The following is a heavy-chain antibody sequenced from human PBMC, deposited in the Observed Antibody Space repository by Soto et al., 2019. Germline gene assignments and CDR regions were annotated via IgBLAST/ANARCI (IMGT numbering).Heavy chain of an antibody. Sequence: QVQLVPSGAEVRRPGASVKVSCKASGYSFTSLHFNWVRQATGQGREWIGWRNPHSGETGYAQRFQGRVTMTRDISLSTAYMELRSLTSHDTAVYFCARGSPGPVDHWGQGTLVTVSS. D-gene: IGHD3-10*01. CDR2: RNPHSGET. J-gene: IGHJ4*02. CDR1: GYSFTSLH. V-gene: IGHV1-8*01. CDR3: ARGSPGPVDH.